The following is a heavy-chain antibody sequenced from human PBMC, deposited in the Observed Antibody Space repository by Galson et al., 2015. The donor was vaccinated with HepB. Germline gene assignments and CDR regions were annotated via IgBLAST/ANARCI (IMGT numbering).Heavy chain of an antibody. D-gene: IGHD6-13*01. V-gene: IGHV3-23*01. Sequence: SLRLSCAASGFDFRNYAMSWVRQAPGKGLEWVSAITPSGDNPDSADSVKGRFTISRDNSQNTLFLQMNSLRADDTAIYFCAKVFPEKPDRWYRQTRYYFDSWGQGTRVTVSS. CDR2: ITPSGDNP. CDR1: GFDFRNYA. CDR3: AKVFPEKPDRWYRQTRYYFDS. J-gene: IGHJ4*02.